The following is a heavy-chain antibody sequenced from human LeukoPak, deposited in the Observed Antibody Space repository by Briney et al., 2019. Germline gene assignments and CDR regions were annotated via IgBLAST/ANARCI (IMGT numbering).Heavy chain of an antibody. J-gene: IGHJ4*02. CDR1: GFIFSHYG. CDR3: AKEGGDGSPFDY. V-gene: IGHV3-30*02. CDR2: IRFDASTQ. D-gene: IGHD5-24*01. Sequence: GWSLRLSCAASGFIFSHYGMHWLRHSPAKGLEWLTFIRFDASTQYYADSVKGRFTISRDNSKDTLYLQMSSLRLEDTGVYYCAKEGGDGSPFDYWGQGILVTVSS.